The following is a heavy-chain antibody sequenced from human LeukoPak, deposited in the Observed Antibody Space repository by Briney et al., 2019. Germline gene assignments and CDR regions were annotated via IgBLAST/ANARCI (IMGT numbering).Heavy chain of an antibody. J-gene: IGHJ4*02. D-gene: IGHD3-9*01. CDR2: SHYSGRT. CDR1: GGSLSSGGYY. CDR3: ARDRDILAGYYDY. Sequence: TLALTRTVSGGSLSSGGYYWSWIPQHPGKGLERIGYSHYSGRTYYNASLKSRVTISVATSKNQFSLKLRSVTAADKAVYYCARDRDILAGYYDYWGQGNLVTVSA. V-gene: IGHV4-31*03.